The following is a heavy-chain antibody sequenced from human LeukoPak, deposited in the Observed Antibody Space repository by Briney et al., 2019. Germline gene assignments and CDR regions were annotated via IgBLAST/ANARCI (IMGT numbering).Heavy chain of an antibody. Sequence: ASVKVSCKASGYTFTSYGINWVRQATGQGLEWMGWMNPNSGNTGYAQKFQGRVTMTRNTSISTAYMELSSLRSEDTAVYYCARARLTSRRAYSSSLSWFDPWGQGTLVTVSS. J-gene: IGHJ5*02. CDR3: ARARLTSRRAYSSSLSWFDP. CDR2: MNPNSGNT. D-gene: IGHD6-13*01. V-gene: IGHV1-8*01. CDR1: GYTFTSYG.